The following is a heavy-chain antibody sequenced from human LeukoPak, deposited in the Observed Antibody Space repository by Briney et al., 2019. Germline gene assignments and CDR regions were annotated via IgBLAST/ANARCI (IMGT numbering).Heavy chain of an antibody. J-gene: IGHJ3*02. CDR2: ISSSVSTI. CDR3: ARDYYDSSAYDAFDI. V-gene: IGHV3-11*04. Sequence: VGSLRLSCAASGFTFSDDYMSWIRQAPGKGLEWVSYISSSVSTIYYADSVKCRFTIPRDNAKNSLYLQMNSLRAEDTAVYYCARDYYDSSAYDAFDIWGQGTMVTVSS. CDR1: GFTFSDDY. D-gene: IGHD3-22*01.